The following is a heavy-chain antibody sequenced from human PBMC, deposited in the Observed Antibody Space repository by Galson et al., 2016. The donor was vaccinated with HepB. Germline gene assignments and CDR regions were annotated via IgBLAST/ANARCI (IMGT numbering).Heavy chain of an antibody. CDR3: AREIPDILTGYRFDT. V-gene: IGHV4-61*01. CDR1: GGSVSSGSYY. CDR2: ISYTGRT. J-gene: IGHJ5*02. Sequence: SETLSLTCTVSGGSVSSGSYYWTWIRQPPGKGLEWIGYISYTGRTTYNPSLKSRVTISVDTSKNRFSLNLSSVTAADTAVYFCAREIPDILTGYRFDTWGQGTLVTVSS. D-gene: IGHD3-9*01.